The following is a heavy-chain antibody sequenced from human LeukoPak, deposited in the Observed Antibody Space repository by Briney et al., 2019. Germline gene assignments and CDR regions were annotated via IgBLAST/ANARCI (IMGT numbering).Heavy chain of an antibody. CDR1: GGSISSSSYY. V-gene: IGHV4-39*01. Sequence: SETLSLTCTVSGGSISSSSYYWGWIRQPPGKGLEWIGTISYSGTTYYNPSLESRLTISVDTSKNQFSLKLSSVTAADTAVYYCARLGGYFPDYFDHWGQGTLVTVSS. CDR2: ISYSGTT. CDR3: ARLGGYFPDYFDH. D-gene: IGHD3-22*01. J-gene: IGHJ4*02.